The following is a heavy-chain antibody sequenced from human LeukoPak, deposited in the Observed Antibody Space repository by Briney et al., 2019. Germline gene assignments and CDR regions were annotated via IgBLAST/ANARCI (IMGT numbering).Heavy chain of an antibody. CDR2: ISGSGGST. J-gene: IGHJ4*02. CDR3: ASGYSLVLPAVDY. CDR1: GFTFSSYW. V-gene: IGHV3-23*01. D-gene: IGHD3-22*01. Sequence: HPGGSLRLSCAASGFTFSSYWMSWVRQAPGKGLEWGSAISGSGGSTYYADSVKGRFTISRDNSKNTLYLQMNSLRAEDTAVYYCASGYSLVLPAVDYWGQGTLVTVSS.